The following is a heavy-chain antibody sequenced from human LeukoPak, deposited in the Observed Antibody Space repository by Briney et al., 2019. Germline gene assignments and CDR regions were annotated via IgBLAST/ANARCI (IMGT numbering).Heavy chain of an antibody. CDR2: IDYSGST. CDR3: ARNYDILTGHWGQFDY. Sequence: SETLSLTCTVSGGSISSYYWSWIRQPPGKGLEWIGYIDYSGSTNYNPSLKSRVTISVDTSKNQFSLKLSSVTAADTAVYYCARNYDILTGHWGQFDYWGQGTLVTVSS. D-gene: IGHD3-9*01. CDR1: GGSISSYY. V-gene: IGHV4-59*01. J-gene: IGHJ4*02.